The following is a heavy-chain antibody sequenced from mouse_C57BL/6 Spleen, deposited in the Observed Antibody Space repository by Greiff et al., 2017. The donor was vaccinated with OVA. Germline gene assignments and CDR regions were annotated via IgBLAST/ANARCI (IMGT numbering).Heavy chain of an antibody. CDR2: ISNGGGST. D-gene: IGHD2-4*01. Sequence: EVKLMESGGGLVQPGGSLKLSCAASGFTFSDYYMYWVRQTPEKRLEWVAYISNGGGSTYYPDTVKGRFTISRDNAKNTLYLQMSRLKSEDTAMYYCARRGHYDYGYYARDYWGQGTSVTVSS. V-gene: IGHV5-12*01. CDR3: ARRGHYDYGYYARDY. J-gene: IGHJ4*01. CDR1: GFTFSDYY.